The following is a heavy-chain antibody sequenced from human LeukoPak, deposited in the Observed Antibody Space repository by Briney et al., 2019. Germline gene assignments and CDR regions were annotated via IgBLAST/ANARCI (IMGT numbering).Heavy chain of an antibody. Sequence: PGGSLRLSCSASGFTFSSYAMHWVRQAPGKGLEYVSAISSNGGSSYYADSVKGRFTTSRDNSKNTLYLQMSSLRAEDTAVYYCVKGRGWWPTPVGAFDIWGQGTMVTVSS. CDR3: VKGRGWWPTPVGAFDI. CDR1: GFTFSSYA. J-gene: IGHJ3*02. V-gene: IGHV3-64D*06. CDR2: ISSNGGSS. D-gene: IGHD2-15*01.